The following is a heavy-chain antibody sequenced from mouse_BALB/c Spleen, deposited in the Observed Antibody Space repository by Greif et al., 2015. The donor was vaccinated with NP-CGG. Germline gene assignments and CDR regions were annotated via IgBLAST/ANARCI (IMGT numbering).Heavy chain of an antibody. CDR2: INSNGGST. Sequence: DVKLQESGGGLVQPGGSLKLSCAASGFTLSSYGMSWVRQTPDKRLELVATINSNGGSTYYPDSVKGRFTISRDNAKNTLCLQMSSLKSEDTAMYYCARVGNYFDYWGQGTTLTVSS. V-gene: IGHV5-6-3*01. CDR3: ARVGNYFDY. CDR1: GFTLSSYG. D-gene: IGHD1-1*02. J-gene: IGHJ2*01.